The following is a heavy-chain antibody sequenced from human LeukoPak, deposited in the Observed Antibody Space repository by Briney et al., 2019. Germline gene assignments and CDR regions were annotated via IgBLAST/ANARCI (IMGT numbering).Heavy chain of an antibody. Sequence: GGSLRLSCAAPGSIFDDYAIHWVRQAPGKGLEWVSLISGDGGSTFYADSVKGRFTISRDNSKNSLYLQMSSLRSEDTALYYCARESERSGWYDYWGQGTLVTVSS. CDR3: ARESERSGWYDY. V-gene: IGHV3-43*02. J-gene: IGHJ4*02. D-gene: IGHD6-19*01. CDR2: ISGDGGST. CDR1: GSIFDDYA.